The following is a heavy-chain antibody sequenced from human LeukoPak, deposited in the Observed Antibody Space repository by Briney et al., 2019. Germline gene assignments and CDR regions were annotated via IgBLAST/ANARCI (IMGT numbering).Heavy chain of an antibody. CDR2: IKQDGSEK. CDR1: GFTFSNHW. CDR3: ARGGGSYYNY. Sequence: PGGSLRLSCTASGFTFSNHWMSWVRQAPGKGLEWVVNIKQDGSEKYYVDSVKGRFTISRDNAKNSLYLQMNSLRAEDTAVYYCARGGGSYYNYWGQGTLVTVSS. J-gene: IGHJ4*02. V-gene: IGHV3-7*04. D-gene: IGHD1-26*01.